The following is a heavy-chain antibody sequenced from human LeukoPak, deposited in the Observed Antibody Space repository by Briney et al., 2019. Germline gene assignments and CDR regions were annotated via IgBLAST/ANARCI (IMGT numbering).Heavy chain of an antibody. CDR1: GFTVSSNY. CDR2: IYSGGST. Sequence: GGSLRLSCAASGFTVSSNYMSWVRQAPGKGLEWVSLIYSGGSTYYADSVQGRFTISRDNSKNTLYLQMNSLRAGDTAVYYCASRDKGYYYGMDVWGQGTTVTVPS. D-gene: IGHD5-24*01. J-gene: IGHJ6*02. CDR3: ASRDKGYYYGMDV. V-gene: IGHV3-66*01.